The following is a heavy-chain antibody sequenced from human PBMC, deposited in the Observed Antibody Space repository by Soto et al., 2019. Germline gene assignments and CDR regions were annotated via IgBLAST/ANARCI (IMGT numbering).Heavy chain of an antibody. CDR2: IYYSGSS. CDR3: ARALEPVRGVMTERPFDY. Sequence: QVQLQESGPGLVKPSQTLSLTCTVSGGSISSGDSYWSWIRQPPGKGLEWIGYIYYSGSSYYNPSLKSRVTISVDTSKNQFSLKLNSVTAADTTVYYCARALEPVRGVMTERPFDYWGQGTLVTVSS. D-gene: IGHD3-10*01. CDR1: GGSISSGDSY. V-gene: IGHV4-30-4*01. J-gene: IGHJ4*02.